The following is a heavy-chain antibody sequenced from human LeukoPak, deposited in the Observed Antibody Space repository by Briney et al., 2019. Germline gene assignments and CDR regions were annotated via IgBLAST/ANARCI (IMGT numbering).Heavy chain of an antibody. CDR2: INDNGGRT. D-gene: IGHD1-26*01. V-gene: IGHV3-64D*09. J-gene: IGHJ4*02. CDR3: VKDVGGSYAFDY. CDR1: GFTFSRYA. Sequence: GSLRLSCSASGFTFSRYAMHWVRQAPGKGLEYVSGINDNGGRTHYGDSVKGGFSISRDNSKNTLHLQMSTLRAEDTALYYCVKDVGGSYAFDYWGQGILVTVAS.